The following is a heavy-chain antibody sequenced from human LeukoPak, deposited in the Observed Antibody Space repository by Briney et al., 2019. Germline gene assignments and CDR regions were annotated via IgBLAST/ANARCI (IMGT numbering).Heavy chain of an antibody. Sequence: ASVTVSCKASGGTFSSYAISWVRQAPGQGLEWMGWINPKSGGINYAQKFQSRVTMTRDTSIRTAYMELSRLRSDDTAVYFCARDYYDSTGYPDYWGQGTLVTVSS. CDR3: ARDYYDSTGYPDY. V-gene: IGHV1-2*02. J-gene: IGHJ4*02. CDR2: INPKSGGI. D-gene: IGHD3-22*01. CDR1: GGTFSSYA.